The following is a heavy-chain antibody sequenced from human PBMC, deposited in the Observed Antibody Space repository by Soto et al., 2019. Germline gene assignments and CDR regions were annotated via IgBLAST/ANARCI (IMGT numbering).Heavy chain of an antibody. CDR3: ANLPLYGSGFDC. J-gene: IGHJ4*02. Sequence: EVQLVESGGGLVQPGRSLRLSCAASGFTFDDYAIHWVRQAPGRGLEWVAGISWNGASIGYVDSVKGRFTISRVNAKNSLHLQMNSLRSEDTALYYCANLPLYGSGFDCWGQGTLVTVSS. D-gene: IGHD3-10*01. CDR2: ISWNGASI. V-gene: IGHV3-9*01. CDR1: GFTFDDYA.